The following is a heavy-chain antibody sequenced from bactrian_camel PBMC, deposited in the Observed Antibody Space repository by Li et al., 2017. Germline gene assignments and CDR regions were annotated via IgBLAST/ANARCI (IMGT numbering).Heavy chain of an antibody. J-gene: IGHJ4*01. D-gene: IGHD6*01. CDR1: GFAFRNFA. V-gene: IGHV3S53*01. CDR2: IASDGTT. Sequence: HVQLVESGGGLVQPAGSLGLSCTTSGFAFRNFAMHWVRQAPGKEREGVAAIASDGTTNYADSVKGRFTISQDNRENTVDLLMNSLKPEDTAMYFCAASGGYGGGCHPSSWSAYASWGQGTQVTVS. CDR3: AASGGYGGGCHPSSWSAYAS.